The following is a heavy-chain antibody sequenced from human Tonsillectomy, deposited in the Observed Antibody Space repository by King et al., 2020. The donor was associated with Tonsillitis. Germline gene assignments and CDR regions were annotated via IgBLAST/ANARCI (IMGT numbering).Heavy chain of an antibody. D-gene: IGHD5-24*01. V-gene: IGHV3-30*02. Sequence: HVQLVESGGGVVQPGGSLRLSCAASGFAFSRFGMHWVRQAPGKGLEWVAFIRYDGSNTYYTDSVKGRFTISRDNSKNTLYFQMNSLTAEDSAVYYCANSLGMATFDKWGQGTLVTVSS. CDR2: IRYDGSNT. CDR1: GFAFSRFG. CDR3: ANSLGMATFDK. J-gene: IGHJ4*02.